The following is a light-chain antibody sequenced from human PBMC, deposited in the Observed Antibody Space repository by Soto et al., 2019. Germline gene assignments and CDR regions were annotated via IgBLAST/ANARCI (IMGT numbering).Light chain of an antibody. J-gene: IGKJ1*01. CDR1: QGISNF. Sequence: DLQLTQSPSSLSASVGDRVTITCRASQGISNFVAWYQQKPGKVPKLLIYAASTLQSGVPSRFSGSGSGTDFTLSISNLQPEDVGTFYCQKYHSAPPTFGHGTRVEIK. CDR2: AAS. V-gene: IGKV1-27*01. CDR3: QKYHSAPPT.